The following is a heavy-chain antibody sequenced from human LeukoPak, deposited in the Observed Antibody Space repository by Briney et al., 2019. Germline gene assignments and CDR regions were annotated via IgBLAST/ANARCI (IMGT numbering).Heavy chain of an antibody. V-gene: IGHV3-53*01. J-gene: IGHJ4*02. D-gene: IGHD4-23*01. CDR1: GFTVSSNY. Sequence: GGSLRLSCAASGFTVSSNYMTWVRQAPGKGLEWVSIIYSGGTTKYADSVKGRFTISRDNSKNTLYLQMNSLTVEDTAVYYCARVQGGDYGGKLDYWGQGTLVTVSS. CDR2: IYSGGTT. CDR3: ARVQGGDYGGKLDY.